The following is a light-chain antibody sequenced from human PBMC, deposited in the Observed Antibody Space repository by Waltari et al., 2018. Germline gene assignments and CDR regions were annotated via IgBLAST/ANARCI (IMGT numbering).Light chain of an antibody. CDR3: ASYTSTRTVI. Sequence: QSALTQPASVAGSPGQLITISCSGTSRDVVGYNLVSWYQQLPGNAPKRMIYDVTWWRSWVSNLFAGSKSRNTASLPIFGLQAEDEADYYCASYTSTRTVIFGGGTRVTVL. V-gene: IGLV2-14*01. J-gene: IGLJ2*01. CDR2: DVT. CDR1: SRDVVGYNL.